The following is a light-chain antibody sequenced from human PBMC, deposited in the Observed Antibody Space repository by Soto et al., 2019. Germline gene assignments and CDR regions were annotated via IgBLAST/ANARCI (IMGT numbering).Light chain of an antibody. CDR3: QQLNSYPLT. V-gene: IGKV1-9*01. CDR1: QGISSH. J-gene: IGKJ4*01. Sequence: DIPLTQSPSLLSASVGDRVTITCRASQGISSHLAWYQQKSGKAPKLLMYAASTLQSGVPSRFSGRGSGTEFTLTISSLQPEDFATYYCQQLNSYPLTFGGGTKVEIK. CDR2: AAS.